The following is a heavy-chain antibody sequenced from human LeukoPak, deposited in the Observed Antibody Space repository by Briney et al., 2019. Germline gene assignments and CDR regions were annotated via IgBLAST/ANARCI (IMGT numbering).Heavy chain of an antibody. J-gene: IGHJ6*02. D-gene: IGHD3-9*01. CDR3: ARSVYYDTLTGYYYYALDV. Sequence: GGSLRFSCAASGFTVSSNYISWVRQAPGKGLEWVSVKGRFTISRDNSKNTLYLQMDSLRGEDTAVYYCARSVYYDTLTGYYYYALDVWGQGTTVTVSS. CDR1: GFTVSSNY. V-gene: IGHV3-66*01.